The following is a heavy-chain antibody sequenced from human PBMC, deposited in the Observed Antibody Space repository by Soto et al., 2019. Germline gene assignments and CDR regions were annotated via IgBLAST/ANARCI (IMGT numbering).Heavy chain of an antibody. D-gene: IGHD3-9*01. V-gene: IGHV4-30-4*01. CDR1: GGSISSGDYF. J-gene: IGHJ6*02. Sequence: QVQLQESGPGLVKPSQTLSLTCTVSGGSISSGDYFWSWIRQSPGKGLEWIGYISSIGSTYYNPSLKSRVSVARATSKTQFSLKLSSVTTTDTAVYDCARGLVIRPYYYHGRDVGGQGTTVTVS. CDR2: ISSIGST. CDR3: ARGLVIRPYYYHGRDV.